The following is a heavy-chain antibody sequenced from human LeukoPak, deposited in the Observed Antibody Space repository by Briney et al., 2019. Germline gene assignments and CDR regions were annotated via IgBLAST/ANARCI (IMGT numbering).Heavy chain of an antibody. CDR1: GFTFSSYG. J-gene: IGHJ4*02. Sequence: EGSLRLSCAASGFTFSSYGMHWVRQAPGKGLEWVAVIWYDGSNKYYADSVKGRFTISRDNSKNTLYLQFNSLRVDDTAVYYCASLYSSGWYNYFDYWGQGTLVTVSS. D-gene: IGHD6-19*01. CDR2: IWYDGSNK. V-gene: IGHV3-33*01. CDR3: ASLYSSGWYNYFDY.